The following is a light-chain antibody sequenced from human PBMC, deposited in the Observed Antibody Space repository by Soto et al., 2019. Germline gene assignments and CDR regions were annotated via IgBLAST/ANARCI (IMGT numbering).Light chain of an antibody. CDR3: RSFTSRFTFV. CDR2: EVT. CDR1: RSDIGADNY. J-gene: IGLJ1*01. V-gene: IGLV2-14*01. Sequence: QSALTQPASVSGSPGQSIAISCTGTRSDIGADNYVSWYQQHPGKAPKLMISEVTNRPSGVSDRFSGSNSSNTASLTISGLHAEDEADYYCRSFTSRFTFVFGTGTKLTVL.